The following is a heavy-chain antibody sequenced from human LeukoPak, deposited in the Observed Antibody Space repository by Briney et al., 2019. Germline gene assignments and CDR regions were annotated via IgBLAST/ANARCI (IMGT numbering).Heavy chain of an antibody. V-gene: IGHV3-64*01. CDR1: GFTFSSYT. D-gene: IGHD6-19*01. J-gene: IGHJ4*02. CDR3: ARGLHSSGWPQGSYYLDY. Sequence: PGGSLRLSCAASGFTFSSYTMHWVRQAPGRGLEYVSAISSNGGSTYYANSVKGRFTISKDTSKNTLYLQMGSLRAEDMAVYYCARGLHSSGWPQGSYYLDYWGQGTLVTVSS. CDR2: ISSNGGST.